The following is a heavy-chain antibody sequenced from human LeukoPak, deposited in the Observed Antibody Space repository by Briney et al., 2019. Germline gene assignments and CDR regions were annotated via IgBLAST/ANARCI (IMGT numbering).Heavy chain of an antibody. CDR3: ARVTAASSLRYFDWLLFEENWFDP. CDR1: GFTFSSYG. D-gene: IGHD3-9*01. Sequence: GGSLRLSCAASGFTFSSYGMSWVRQAPGKGLEWVSAISGSGGSTYYADSVKGRFTISRDNSKNTLYLQMNSLRAEDTAVYYCARVTAASSLRYFDWLLFEENWFDPWGQGTLVTVSS. J-gene: IGHJ5*02. V-gene: IGHV3-23*01. CDR2: ISGSGGST.